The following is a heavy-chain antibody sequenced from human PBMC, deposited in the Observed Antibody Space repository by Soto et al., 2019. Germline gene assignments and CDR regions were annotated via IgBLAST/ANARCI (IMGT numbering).Heavy chain of an antibody. V-gene: IGHV1-3*01. J-gene: IGHJ1*01. CDR2: INAGNGNT. CDR3: ARVRIRYAYIWGSYRPSEAEYFQH. Sequence: QVQLVQSGAEVKKPGASVKVSCKASGYTFTSYAMHWVRQAPGQRLEWMGWINAGNGNTKYSQKFQGRVTITRDTSASTAYMELSSLRSEDTAVYYCARVRIRYAYIWGSYRPSEAEYFQHWGQGTLVTVSS. D-gene: IGHD3-16*02. CDR1: GYTFTSYA.